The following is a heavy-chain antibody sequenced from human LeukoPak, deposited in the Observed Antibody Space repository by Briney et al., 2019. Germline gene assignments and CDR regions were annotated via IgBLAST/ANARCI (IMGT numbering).Heavy chain of an antibody. Sequence: GGSLRLSCAASGFTFSSFGMHWVRQAPGKGLEWVAVISYDGSYKYYADSVKGRFTISRDNSKNTLYLQMNSLRAEDTAVYYCAKEYYYDSSGSPYWYFDLWGRGTLATVSS. J-gene: IGHJ2*01. CDR2: ISYDGSYK. CDR3: AKEYYYDSSGSPYWYFDL. D-gene: IGHD3-22*01. V-gene: IGHV3-30*18. CDR1: GFTFSSFG.